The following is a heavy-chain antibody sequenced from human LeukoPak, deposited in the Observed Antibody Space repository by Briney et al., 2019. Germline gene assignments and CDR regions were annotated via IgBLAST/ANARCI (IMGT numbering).Heavy chain of an antibody. V-gene: IGHV1-18*01. CDR1: GGTFSSYA. Sequence: ASVKVSCKASGGTFSSYAISWVRQAPGQGLEWVGWISAYNGNTNYAQKLQGRVTMTTDTSTSTAYMELRSLRSDDTAVYYCARVEMATSPSDYWGQGTLVTVSS. D-gene: IGHD5-24*01. J-gene: IGHJ4*02. CDR3: ARVEMATSPSDY. CDR2: ISAYNGNT.